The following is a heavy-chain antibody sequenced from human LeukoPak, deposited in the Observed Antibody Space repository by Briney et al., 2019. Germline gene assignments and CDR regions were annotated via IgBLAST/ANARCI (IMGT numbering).Heavy chain of an antibody. D-gene: IGHD1-20*01. CDR1: EFTFSDYW. Sequence: PGGSLRLSCAASEFTFSDYWMSWVRQAPGKGPEWVANIKKDGSEEHYVDSVKGRFTVSRDNAKNSLFLQMNSLRVEDTAVYYCATCDNWVAGDVWGQGTTVTVSS. V-gene: IGHV3-7*01. J-gene: IGHJ6*02. CDR2: IKKDGSEE. CDR3: ATCDNWVAGDV.